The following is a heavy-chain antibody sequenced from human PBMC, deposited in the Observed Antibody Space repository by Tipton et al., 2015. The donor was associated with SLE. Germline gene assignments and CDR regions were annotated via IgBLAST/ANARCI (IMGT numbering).Heavy chain of an antibody. V-gene: IGHV3-11*01. Sequence: SLRLSCAASGFTFSDYYMSWIRQAPGKGLEWVSYISSSGSTIYYADSVKGRFTISRDNAKSSLYLQMNSLRAEDTAVYYCARRTMITAGWYFDLWGRGTLVTVSS. CDR2: ISSSGSTI. CDR1: GFTFSDYY. D-gene: IGHD3-22*01. CDR3: ARRTMITAGWYFDL. J-gene: IGHJ2*01.